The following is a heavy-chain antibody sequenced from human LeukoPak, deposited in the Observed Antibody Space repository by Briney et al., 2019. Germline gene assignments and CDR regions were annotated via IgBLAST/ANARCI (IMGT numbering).Heavy chain of an antibody. D-gene: IGHD3-16*02. CDR2: IYTSGST. J-gene: IGHJ4*02. CDR3: ARELNYDYVWGSYRHTSFDY. CDR1: GGSISSYY. V-gene: IGHV4-4*07. Sequence: SETLSLTCTVSGGSISSYYWSWIRQPAGKGLEWIGRIYTSGSTNYNPSLKSRVTMSVDTSKNQFSLKLSSVTAADTAVYYCARELNYDYVWGSYRHTSFDYWGQGTLVTVSS.